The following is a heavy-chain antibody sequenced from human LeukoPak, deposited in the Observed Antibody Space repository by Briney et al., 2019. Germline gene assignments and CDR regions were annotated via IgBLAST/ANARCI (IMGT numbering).Heavy chain of an antibody. CDR3: ARDRPYSKVTYMGV. J-gene: IGHJ6*03. CDR2: IYYSGST. CDR1: GGSISSYY. Sequence: SETLSLTCTVSGGSISSYYWSWIRQPPGKGLEWIGYIYYSGSTNYNPSLKSRVTISVDTSKNQFSLKLSSVTAADTAVYYCARDRPYSKVTYMGVWGKGTTVTVSS. V-gene: IGHV4-59*01. D-gene: IGHD4-11*01.